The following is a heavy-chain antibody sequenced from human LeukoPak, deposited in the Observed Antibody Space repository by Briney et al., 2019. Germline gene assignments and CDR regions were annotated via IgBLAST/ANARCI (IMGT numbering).Heavy chain of an antibody. J-gene: IGHJ6*03. CDR1: GFTFSSYW. D-gene: IGHD6-13*01. Sequence: GGSLRLSCAASGFTFSSYWVSWVRQAPGKGLEWVANIKQDGSEKYYVDSVKGRFTISRDNAKNSLYLQMNSLRAEDTAVYYCARISSSSWYPYYYYYMDVWGKGTTVTVSS. CDR2: IKQDGSEK. V-gene: IGHV3-7*01. CDR3: ARISSSSWYPYYYYYMDV.